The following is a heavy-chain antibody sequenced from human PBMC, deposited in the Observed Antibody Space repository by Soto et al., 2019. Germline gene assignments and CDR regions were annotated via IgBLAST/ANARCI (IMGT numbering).Heavy chain of an antibody. Sequence: GESLKISCKGSGYSFTSYWISWVRQMPGKGLEWMGRIDPSDSYTNYSPSFQGHVTISADKSISTAYLQWSSLKASDTAMYYCARQEDRSSSVYYFYSMDVWGQGTTVTVSS. V-gene: IGHV5-10-1*01. CDR2: IDPSDSYT. J-gene: IGHJ6*02. D-gene: IGHD6-6*01. CDR1: GYSFTSYW. CDR3: ARQEDRSSSVYYFYSMDV.